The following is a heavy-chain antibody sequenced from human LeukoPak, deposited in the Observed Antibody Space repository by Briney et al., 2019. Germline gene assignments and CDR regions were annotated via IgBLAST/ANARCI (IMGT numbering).Heavy chain of an antibody. D-gene: IGHD1-26*01. CDR1: GYTFTSYG. CDR3: ARWVGATTPLIPTFDY. V-gene: IGHV1-18*01. Sequence: ASVKVSCKASGYTFTSYGISWVRQAPGQGLEWMGWISAYNGNTNYAQKLQGGVTMTTDTSTSTAYMELRSLRSDDTAVYYCARWVGATTPLIPTFDYWGQGTLVTVSS. J-gene: IGHJ4*02. CDR2: ISAYNGNT.